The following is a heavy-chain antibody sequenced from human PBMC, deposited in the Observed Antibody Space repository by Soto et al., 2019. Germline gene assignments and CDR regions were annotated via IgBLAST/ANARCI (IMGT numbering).Heavy chain of an antibody. D-gene: IGHD3-22*01. CDR3: ARLRVDTSGYHLDI. V-gene: IGHV2-70*12. CDR1: GFSLNTVSMS. J-gene: IGHJ4*02. CDR2: IDWEDEK. Sequence: SGPTLVNPTQTLTLTCSFSGFSLNTVSMSVSWIRQPPGKALEWLALIDWEDEKFYSASLKTRLTISSDTSKNQVVLTMTNMNPADTGTYYCARLRVDTSGYHLDIWGLGTLVTVSS.